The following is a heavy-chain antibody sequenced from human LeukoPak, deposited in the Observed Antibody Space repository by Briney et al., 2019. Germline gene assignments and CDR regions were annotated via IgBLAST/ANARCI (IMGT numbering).Heavy chain of an antibody. CDR3: ARDLVLDYYDSSGYDGYFDY. CDR2: ISAYNGIT. D-gene: IGHD3-22*01. J-gene: IGHJ4*02. CDR1: GYTFTSYG. Sequence: ASVKVSCKASGYTFTSYGISWVRQAPGQGLEWMGWISAYNGITNYAQKLQGRVTMTTDTSTSTAYMELRSLRSDDTAVYYCARDLVLDYYDSSGYDGYFDYWGQGTLVTVSS. V-gene: IGHV1-18*01.